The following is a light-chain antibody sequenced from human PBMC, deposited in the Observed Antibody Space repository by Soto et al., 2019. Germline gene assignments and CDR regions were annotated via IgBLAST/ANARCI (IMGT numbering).Light chain of an antibody. CDR1: QSISSNY. V-gene: IGKV3-20*01. CDR3: QQYGSSPIT. J-gene: IGKJ5*01. CDR2: GAS. Sequence: EIVLTQSPGTLSLSPGERATLSCRASQSISSNYLAWYQQKPGQAPRLLMYGASSRATGIPDRLSGSGSGTDFTLTISRLEPEDFAVYYCQQYGSSPITFGQGTRLEIK.